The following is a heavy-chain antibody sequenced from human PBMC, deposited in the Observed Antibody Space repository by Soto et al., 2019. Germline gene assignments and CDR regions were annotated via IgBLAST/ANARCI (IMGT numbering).Heavy chain of an antibody. V-gene: IGHV1-69*13. CDR2: IIPIFGTA. D-gene: IGHD4-4*01. CDR1: GGTFSSYA. Sequence: GASVKASCKASGGTFSSYAISWVRQAPGQGLEWMGWIIPIFGTANYAQKFQGRVTITADEYTSTVYMELSSLRSEDTAVYYCARDPTVTTVDSWFDPWGQGTLVVVAS. J-gene: IGHJ5*02. CDR3: ARDPTVTTVDSWFDP.